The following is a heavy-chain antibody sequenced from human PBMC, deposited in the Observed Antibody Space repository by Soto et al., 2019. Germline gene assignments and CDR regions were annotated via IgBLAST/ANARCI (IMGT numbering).Heavy chain of an antibody. CDR2: VYSSGTT. D-gene: IGHD3-10*01. Sequence: SETLSLTCSVSGGSINSYWWSWIRQPAGKGLEWIGRVYSSGTTDYNPSLNSRATLSVETSKNQFSLKLSSVTAADTAVYYCARDIGSYAYGEGYWGQGIQVTAPQ. J-gene: IGHJ4*02. CDR3: ARDIGSYAYGEGY. V-gene: IGHV4-4*07. CDR1: GGSINSYW.